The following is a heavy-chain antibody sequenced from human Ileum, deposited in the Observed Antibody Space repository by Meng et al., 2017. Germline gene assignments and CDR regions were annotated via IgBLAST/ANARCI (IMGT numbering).Heavy chain of an antibody. D-gene: IGHD2-2*01. Sequence: QLELSESCPGLWKPSETLSLACIVSGGSISTTSYYWGWIRQPPGKGLEWIGSVYYSGSTYYNPSLKSRVTISIDTSKNQFSLRLSSVTAADTAVYYCARVPLRYCSSTTCYQNWFDPWGQGTLVTVSS. CDR1: GGSISTTSYY. CDR2: VYYSGST. CDR3: ARVPLRYCSSTTCYQNWFDP. J-gene: IGHJ5*02. V-gene: IGHV4-39*07.